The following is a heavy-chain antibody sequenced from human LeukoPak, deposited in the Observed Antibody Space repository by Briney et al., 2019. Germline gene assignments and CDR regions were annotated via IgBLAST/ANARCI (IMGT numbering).Heavy chain of an antibody. V-gene: IGHV3-21*01. Sequence: PGGSLRLSCAASGFTFSSYSMNWVRQAPGKGLEWVSSISSSSSYIYYADSVEGRFTISRDNAKNSLYLQMNSLRAEDTAVYYCATGTRYNWNGLIDYWGQGTLVTVSS. CDR3: ATGTRYNWNGLIDY. CDR2: ISSSSSYI. D-gene: IGHD1-1*01. CDR1: GFTFSSYS. J-gene: IGHJ4*02.